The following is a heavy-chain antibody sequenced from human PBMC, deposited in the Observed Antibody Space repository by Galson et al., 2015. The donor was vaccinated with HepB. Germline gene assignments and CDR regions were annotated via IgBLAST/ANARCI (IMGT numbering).Heavy chain of an antibody. CDR3: ARGDLVVVAMEQTIDAFDI. Sequence: SVKVSCKASGYTFTSYGISWVRQAPGQGLEWMGWISAYNGNTNYAQKVQGRVTMTTDTSTSAAYMELRSLRSDDTAVYYCARGDLVVVAMEQTIDAFDIWGQGTMVTVSS. J-gene: IGHJ3*02. D-gene: IGHD2-15*01. CDR2: ISAYNGNT. V-gene: IGHV1-18*01. CDR1: GYTFTSYG.